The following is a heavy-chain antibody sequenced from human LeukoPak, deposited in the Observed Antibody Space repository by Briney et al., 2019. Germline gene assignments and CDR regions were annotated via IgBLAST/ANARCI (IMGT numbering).Heavy chain of an antibody. CDR1: GGSFSGYY. D-gene: IGHD3-10*01. CDR2: IHRSGNT. V-gene: IGHV4-34*01. CDR3: AASLWFGVNPEY. J-gene: IGHJ4*02. Sequence: SETLSLTCAVYGGSFSGYYWTWIRQPPGKGLEWIGEIHRSGNTNYHPSLRSRVTISVDTSKNHVYLTLNSAAAADTAIYYCAASLWFGVNPEYWGQGTIVTVSS.